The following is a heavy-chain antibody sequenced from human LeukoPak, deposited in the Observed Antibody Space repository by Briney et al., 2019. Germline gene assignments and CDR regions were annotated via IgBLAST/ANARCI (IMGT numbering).Heavy chain of an antibody. Sequence: SETLSLTCTVSGGSISSSSYYWGWIRQPPGKGLEWIGSIYYSGCTYYNPSLKSRVTISVDTSKNQFSLKLSSVTAADTAVYYCARGRVWFGEFASKNDYWGQGTLVTVSS. J-gene: IGHJ4*02. D-gene: IGHD3-10*01. CDR2: IYYSGCT. V-gene: IGHV4-39*07. CDR3: ARGRVWFGEFASKNDY. CDR1: GGSISSSSYY.